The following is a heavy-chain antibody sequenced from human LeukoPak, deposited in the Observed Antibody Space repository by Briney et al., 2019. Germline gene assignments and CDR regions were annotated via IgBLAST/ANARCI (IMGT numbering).Heavy chain of an antibody. CDR3: ARGQYFQH. Sequence: RSGGSLRLSCAASGFIFSSYWMHWVRQPPGKGLVWVSYISSSGSTIYYADSVKGRFTISRDNAKNSLYLQMNSLRAEDTAVYYCARGQYFQHWGQGTLVTVSS. CDR1: GFIFSSYW. V-gene: IGHV3-48*04. CDR2: ISSSGSTI. J-gene: IGHJ1*01.